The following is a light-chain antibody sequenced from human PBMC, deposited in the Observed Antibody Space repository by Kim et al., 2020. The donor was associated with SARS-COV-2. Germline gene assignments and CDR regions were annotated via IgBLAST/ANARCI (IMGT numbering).Light chain of an antibody. CDR2: LVS. CDR1: QSITSG. J-gene: IGKJ4*01. Sequence: PLAASVGATVTIPCRASQSITSGLAWYQQKPGKAPKLLIYLVSNLDYGVPSRFSGSGSGTQFTLTISSLQPDDFATYYCQQHNGYFGGGTKVDIK. V-gene: IGKV1-5*01. CDR3: QQHNGY.